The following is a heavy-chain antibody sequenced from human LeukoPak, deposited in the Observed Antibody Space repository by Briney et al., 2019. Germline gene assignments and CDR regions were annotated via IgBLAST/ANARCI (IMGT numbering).Heavy chain of an antibody. D-gene: IGHD3-22*01. CDR2: IKQDGSEK. CDR1: GFTFSSYW. Sequence: GGSLRLSCAASGFTFSSYWMSWVRQAPGKGLEWVANIKQDGSEKYYVDSVKGRFTISRDNAKNSLYLQMNSLRAEDTAVYYCAKPSKVVINGNFDYWGQGTLVTVSS. J-gene: IGHJ4*02. CDR3: AKPSKVVINGNFDY. V-gene: IGHV3-7*01.